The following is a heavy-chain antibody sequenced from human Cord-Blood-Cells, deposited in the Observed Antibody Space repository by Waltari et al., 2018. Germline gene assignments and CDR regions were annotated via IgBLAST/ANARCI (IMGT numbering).Heavy chain of an antibody. D-gene: IGHD2-15*01. CDR1: GFPFISYW. Sequence: EVQLLASGGGLVQPGGSLRLYCAASGFPFISYWMSWVRQAPGKGLEWVAKIKQDGSEKYYVDSVKGRFTISRDNAKNSLYLQMNSLRAEDTAVYYCARAVVVVVAATQGDWFDPWGQGTLVTVSS. J-gene: IGHJ5*02. CDR3: ARAVVVVVAATQGDWFDP. V-gene: IGHV3-7*01. CDR2: IKQDGSEK.